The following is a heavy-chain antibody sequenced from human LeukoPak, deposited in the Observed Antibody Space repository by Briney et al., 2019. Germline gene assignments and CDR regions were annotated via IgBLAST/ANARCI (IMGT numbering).Heavy chain of an antibody. CDR1: GLTFRSYW. CDR2: ISGSGGST. D-gene: IGHD2-2*01. Sequence: GGSLRLSCAASGLTFRSYWMHWVRQAPGKGLEWVSAISGSGGSTYYADSVKGRFTISSDNSKNTLYLQMNSLRAEDTAVYYCAKDGRCSSTSCSDAFDIWGQGTMVTVSS. CDR3: AKDGRCSSTSCSDAFDI. J-gene: IGHJ3*02. V-gene: IGHV3-23*01.